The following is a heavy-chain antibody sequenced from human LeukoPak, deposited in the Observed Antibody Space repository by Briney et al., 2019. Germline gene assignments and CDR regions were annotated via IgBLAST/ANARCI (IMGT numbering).Heavy chain of an antibody. CDR2: INHSGST. Sequence: SETLSPTCAVYGGSFSGYYWSWIRQPPGKGLEWIGEINHSGSTNYNPSLKSRVTISVDTSKNQFSLKLSSVTAADTAVYYCARGRLNDFWSGYCFDYWGQGTLVTVSS. J-gene: IGHJ4*02. D-gene: IGHD3-3*01. CDR3: ARGRLNDFWSGYCFDY. CDR1: GGSFSGYY. V-gene: IGHV4-34*01.